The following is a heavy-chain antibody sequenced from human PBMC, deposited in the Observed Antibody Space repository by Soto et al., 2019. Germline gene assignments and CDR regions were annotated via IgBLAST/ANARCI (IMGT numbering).Heavy chain of an antibody. CDR3: SSAVSQNGYSNWFDA. D-gene: IGHD5-18*01. CDR2: IYHSGST. CDR1: GGSISSGGYS. V-gene: IGHV4-30-2*01. Sequence: QLQLQESGSGLVKPSQTLSLTCAVSGGSISSGGYSWSWIRQPPGKGLEWIGYIYHSGSTYYNPSLKSRVTISVDRSKNQSSLKLSSVTAADTAVYYCSSAVSQNGYSNWFDAWGQGTLVTVSS. J-gene: IGHJ5*02.